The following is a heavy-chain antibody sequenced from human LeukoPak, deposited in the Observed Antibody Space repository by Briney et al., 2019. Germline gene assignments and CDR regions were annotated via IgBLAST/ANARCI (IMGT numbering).Heavy chain of an antibody. CDR1: GFTFSSYG. Sequence: GGSLRLSCAASGFTFSSYGMSWVRQAPGKGLEWVSAISGSGGSTYYADSLKGRFTTSRDNSKNTLYQQMNSLRAEDTAVYYCAKDGGGALGWFDPWGQGTLVTVSS. CDR3: AKDGGGALGWFDP. CDR2: ISGSGGST. D-gene: IGHD3-16*01. V-gene: IGHV3-23*01. J-gene: IGHJ5*02.